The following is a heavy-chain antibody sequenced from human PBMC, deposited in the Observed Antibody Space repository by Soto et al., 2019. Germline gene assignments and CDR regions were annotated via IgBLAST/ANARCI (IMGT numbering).Heavy chain of an antibody. CDR3: ARGLDIQLWSEGAYYYYGMDV. V-gene: IGHV3-53*01. J-gene: IGHJ6*02. Sequence: GGSLRLSCAASGFTVSSNYMSWVRQAPGKGLEWVSVIYSGGSTYYADSVKGRFTISRDNSKNTLYLQMNSLRAEDTAVYYCARGLDIQLWSEGAYYYYGMDVWGQGTTVTVSS. D-gene: IGHD5-18*01. CDR1: GFTVSSNY. CDR2: IYSGGST.